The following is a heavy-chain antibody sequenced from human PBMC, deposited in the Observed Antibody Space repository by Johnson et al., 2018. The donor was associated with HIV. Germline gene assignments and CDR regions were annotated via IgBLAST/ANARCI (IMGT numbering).Heavy chain of an antibody. CDR2: IWYDGSNK. D-gene: IGHD3-3*01. J-gene: IGHJ3*02. V-gene: IGHV3-33*01. Sequence: QVQLVESGGGVVQPGRSLRLSCAASGFTFSSYGMQWVRQAPGKGLEWVAVIWYDGSNKDYADSVKGRFTISRDNSKNTLYLQMNSLRAEDTAVYYCARGPITIFGVVTKGDAFDIWGQGTMVTVSS. CDR1: GFTFSSYG. CDR3: ARGPITIFGVVTKGDAFDI.